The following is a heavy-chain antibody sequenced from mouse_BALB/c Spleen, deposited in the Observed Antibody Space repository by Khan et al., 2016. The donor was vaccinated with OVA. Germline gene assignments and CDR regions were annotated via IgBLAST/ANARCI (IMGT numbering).Heavy chain of an antibody. CDR1: GYIFTSYC. Sequence: VELVESGAELVRPGASVKLSCKTSGYIFTSYCIHWVKQRSGQGLEWIARIYPGTDNTYYNEKLKDKATLTADKSSSTAYMQLSGLKSEDSAVYFCAREEALYYFDYWGQGTTLTVSS. V-gene: IGHV1-76*01. CDR2: IYPGTDNT. D-gene: IGHD3-2*02. J-gene: IGHJ2*01. CDR3: AREEALYYFDY.